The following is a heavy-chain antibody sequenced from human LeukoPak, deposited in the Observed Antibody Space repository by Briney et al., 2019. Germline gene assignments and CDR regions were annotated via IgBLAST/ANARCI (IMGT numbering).Heavy chain of an antibody. Sequence: SETLSLTCTVSGGSISSYYWSWIRQPPGKGLEWIGYIYYSGSTNYNPSLKSRVTIPVDTSKNQFSLKLSSVTAADTAVYYCARALGYCSGGSCYWPYYYGMDVWGQGTTVTVSS. CDR2: IYYSGST. CDR1: GGSISSYY. D-gene: IGHD2-15*01. J-gene: IGHJ6*02. V-gene: IGHV4-59*01. CDR3: ARALGYCSGGSCYWPYYYGMDV.